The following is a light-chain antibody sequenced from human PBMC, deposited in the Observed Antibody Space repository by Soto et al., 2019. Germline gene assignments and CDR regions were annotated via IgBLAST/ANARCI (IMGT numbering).Light chain of an antibody. CDR3: ATWDSNLRVGV. V-gene: IGLV1-51*01. CDR2: ENN. Sequence: QSVLTQPPSVSAAPGQKVTISCSGTTANIGSNYVSWYLQLPGTAPQLLIYENNKRPSGIPDRFSGSKSVTSATLDIIVLQTGDEADYDCATWDSNLRVGVFGGGTKLTFL. CDR1: TANIGSNY. J-gene: IGLJ2*01.